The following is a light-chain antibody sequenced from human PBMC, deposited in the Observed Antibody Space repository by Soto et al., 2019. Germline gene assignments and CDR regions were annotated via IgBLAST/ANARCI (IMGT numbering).Light chain of an antibody. Sequence: QSALTQSASVSGSPGQSITISCTGTGSDYVSWYQQHPGKAPRLIIYDVSDRPSGVSNRFSGSKSGNTASLTISGLQAEDEAHYYCCSYKASSVLFGGGTKLTVL. CDR3: CSYKASSVL. CDR1: GSDY. CDR2: DVS. J-gene: IGLJ2*01. V-gene: IGLV2-14*03.